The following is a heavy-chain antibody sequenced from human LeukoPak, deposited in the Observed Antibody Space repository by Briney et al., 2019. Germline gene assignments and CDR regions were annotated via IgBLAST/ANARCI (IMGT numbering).Heavy chain of an antibody. J-gene: IGHJ2*01. CDR3: ARAPYGDPANWYFDL. CDR1: GGSISSSSYY. V-gene: IGHV4-39*01. D-gene: IGHD4-17*01. CDR2: IYYSGST. Sequence: SETLSLTCTVSGGSISSSSYYWGWIRQPPGKGLEWIGSIYYSGSTYYNPSLKSRVTISVDTSKNQFSLKLSSVTAADTAVYYCARAPYGDPANWYFDLWGRGTLVTVSS.